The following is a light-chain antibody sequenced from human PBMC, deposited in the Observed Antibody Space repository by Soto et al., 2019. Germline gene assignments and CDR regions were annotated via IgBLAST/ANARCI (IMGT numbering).Light chain of an antibody. CDR2: RAS. Sequence: DLQMTQSPSTLSASVGDRVTITCRASQSISSWLAWYQQKPGKAPKLLIYRASSLESGVPSRFSGSGSGTEFILTISRLQPDDFATYYCQQYNSYSWTFGQGTKVEIK. CDR1: QSISSW. CDR3: QQYNSYSWT. V-gene: IGKV1-5*03. J-gene: IGKJ1*01.